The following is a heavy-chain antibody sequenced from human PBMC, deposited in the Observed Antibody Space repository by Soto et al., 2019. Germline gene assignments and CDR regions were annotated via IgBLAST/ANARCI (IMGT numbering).Heavy chain of an antibody. J-gene: IGHJ4*02. CDR3: VLLAYCGGDCYGTGTFDY. Sequence: PSENLSLTCAVFGGSFSGYYWSWIRQPPGKGLEWIGEINHSGSTNYNPSLKSRVTISVDTSKNQFSLKLSSVTAADTAVYYCVLLAYCGGDCYGTGTFDYWGQGTLVTVSS. CDR1: GGSFSGYY. V-gene: IGHV4-34*01. CDR2: INHSGST. D-gene: IGHD2-21*02.